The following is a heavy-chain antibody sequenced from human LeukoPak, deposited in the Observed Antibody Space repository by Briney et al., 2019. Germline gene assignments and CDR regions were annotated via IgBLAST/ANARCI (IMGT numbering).Heavy chain of an antibody. CDR3: ARIPLYYYDSSGYSPIFDY. Sequence: SVKVSCKASGSTFTGYYMHWVRQAPGQGRDWMGWINHNSGGTNYAQKFQGRVTMTRDTSISTAYMELSRLRSDDTAVYYCARIPLYYYDSSGYSPIFDYWGQGTLVTVSS. CDR1: GSTFTGYY. D-gene: IGHD3-22*01. J-gene: IGHJ4*02. V-gene: IGHV1-2*02. CDR2: INHNSGGT.